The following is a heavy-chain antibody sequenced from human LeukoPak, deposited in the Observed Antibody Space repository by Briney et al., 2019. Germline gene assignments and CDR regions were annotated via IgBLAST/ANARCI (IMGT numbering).Heavy chain of an antibody. CDR2: ISGSGCST. CDR1: GFTFSSYA. J-gene: IGHJ4*02. V-gene: IGHV3-23*01. D-gene: IGHD4/OR15-4a*01. CDR3: ARSTIYSVPFFYDY. Sequence: PGGSLRLSCAASGFTFSSYAMSWVRQAPGKGLEWVSAISGSGCSTYYADSVKGRFTISRDHSKNPLYLQMNSLRAEDTAVYYCARSTIYSVPFFYDYWGQGTLVTVSS.